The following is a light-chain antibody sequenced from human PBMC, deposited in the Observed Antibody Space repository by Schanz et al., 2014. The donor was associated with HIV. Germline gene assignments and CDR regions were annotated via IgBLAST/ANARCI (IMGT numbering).Light chain of an antibody. Sequence: DVQMTQSPSTLSASVGDRVTITCRATQSISPWLAWYQQKPGKAPKLLINEASSLQSGVPSRFSGSGSGTEFTLTISGLQPDDFATYYCQRYYTLSRTFGPGTKVE. CDR3: QRYYTLSRT. V-gene: IGKV1-5*03. CDR1: QSISPW. J-gene: IGKJ1*01. CDR2: EAS.